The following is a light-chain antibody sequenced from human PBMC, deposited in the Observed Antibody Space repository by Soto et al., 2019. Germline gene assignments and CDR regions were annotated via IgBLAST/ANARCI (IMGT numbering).Light chain of an antibody. Sequence: IQMTQSPSSLSASVGDRVTITCRASQDIRYGLSWYQQKPGKAPRLLIYAASTLQSGVPSRFSGSGSGTEFTLTISSLQPDDFATYYCQHYNSYSEAFGQGTKVDIK. CDR3: QHYNSYSEA. J-gene: IGKJ1*01. V-gene: IGKV1-17*01. CDR2: AAS. CDR1: QDIRYG.